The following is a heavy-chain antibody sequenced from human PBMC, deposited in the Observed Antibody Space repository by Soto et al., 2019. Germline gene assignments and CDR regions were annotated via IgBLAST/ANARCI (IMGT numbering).Heavy chain of an antibody. V-gene: IGHV4-38-2*02. Sequence: LSLTCTVSGYSISSGSYWGWIRQPPGKGLEWIGSMYYSGATYHNPSLQSRVTISVDTSKNQFSLHLSSVTAADTAVYYCARHAAYDSVWGKSDGSDYWGQGTLVTVSS. CDR3: ARHAAYDSVWGKSDGSDY. J-gene: IGHJ4*02. CDR2: MYYSGAT. D-gene: IGHD3-16*01. CDR1: GYSISSGSY.